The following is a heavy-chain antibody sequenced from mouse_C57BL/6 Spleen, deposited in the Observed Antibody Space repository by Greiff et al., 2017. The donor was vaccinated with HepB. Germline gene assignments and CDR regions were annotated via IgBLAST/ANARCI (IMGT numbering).Heavy chain of an antibody. CDR2: IRNKANGYTT. Sequence: EVQVVESGGGLVQPGGSLSLSCAASGFTFTDYYMSWVRQPPGKALEWLGFIRNKANGYTTEYSASVKGRFTISRDNSQSILYLQMNALRAEDSATYYCARYLYDGYWFDYWGQGTTLTVSS. CDR3: ARYLYDGYWFDY. D-gene: IGHD2-3*01. CDR1: GFTFTDYY. V-gene: IGHV7-3*01. J-gene: IGHJ2*01.